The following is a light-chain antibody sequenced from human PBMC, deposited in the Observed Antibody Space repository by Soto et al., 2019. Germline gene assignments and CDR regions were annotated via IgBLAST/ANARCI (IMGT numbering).Light chain of an antibody. CDR2: KAS. CDR3: QQFKSYPLT. CDR1: QSISSY. J-gene: IGKJ4*01. V-gene: IGKV1-5*03. Sequence: DIQMTQSPSTLSASVGDRVTITCRASQSISSYLAWYQQKPGKAPKLLIFKASTLQSGVPSRFSASGSETEFPLTISSLQPDDFATYYCQQFKSYPLTFGGGTKVQIK.